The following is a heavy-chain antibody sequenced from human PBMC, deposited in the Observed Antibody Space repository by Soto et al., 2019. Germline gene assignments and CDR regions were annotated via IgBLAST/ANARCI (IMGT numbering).Heavy chain of an antibody. CDR2: IYYSGST. D-gene: IGHD3-10*01. CDR1: GGSISSGGYY. V-gene: IGHV4-31*03. J-gene: IGHJ6*02. Sequence: QVQLQESGPGLVKPSQTLSLTCTVSGGSISSGGYYWSWIRQHPGKGLEWIGYIYYSGSTYYNPSLKSRVTISLDTSKNQFSLKLSSVTAADTAVYYCARYSPFLWFGMYVWGQGTTVTVSS. CDR3: ARYSPFLWFGMYV.